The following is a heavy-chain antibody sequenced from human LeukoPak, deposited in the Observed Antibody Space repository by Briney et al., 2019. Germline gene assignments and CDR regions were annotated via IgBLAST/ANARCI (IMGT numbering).Heavy chain of an antibody. V-gene: IGHV3-21*06. Sequence: GGSLRLSCTASGFSFSGYNMKWVGQPPGRGREGVSSIRSTGSYIHYADSVKGRFTVSRDNAKNSLYLQMNSLKAEDTAVYYCARDVVTEVVTLTTTDSWGQGTPVTVSS. CDR3: ARDVVTEVVTLTTTDS. CDR2: IRSTGSYI. CDR1: GFSFSGYN. D-gene: IGHD2-21*02. J-gene: IGHJ4*02.